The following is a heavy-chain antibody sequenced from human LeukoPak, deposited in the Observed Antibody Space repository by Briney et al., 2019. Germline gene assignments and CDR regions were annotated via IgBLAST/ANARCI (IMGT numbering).Heavy chain of an antibody. CDR2: SYHSGST. J-gene: IGHJ5*02. CDR1: GGSISSSNW. Sequence: SGTLSLTCAVSGGSISSSNWWSWVRQPPGKGLEWIGESYHSGSTNYNPSLKSRVTISVDKSKNQFSLKLSSVTAADTAVYYCARDPPATGGTVEEPAAWGQGTLVTVSS. D-gene: IGHD6-13*01. CDR3: ARDPPATGGTVEEPAA. V-gene: IGHV4-4*02.